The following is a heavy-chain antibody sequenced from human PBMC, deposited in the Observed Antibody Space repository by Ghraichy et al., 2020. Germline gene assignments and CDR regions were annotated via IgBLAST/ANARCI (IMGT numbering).Heavy chain of an antibody. CDR3: ATLSTYYYDRSGPEA. Sequence: KVSCKASGYPFSDYYIHWVRQAPGQGLEWMGRIDLNSADTKFAQKFQGRVTMTRDTAISTAYMELWRLRTDDTAMYYCATLSTYYYDRSGPEAWGQGTMVTVSS. J-gene: IGHJ4*02. CDR1: GYPFSDYY. CDR2: IDLNSADT. V-gene: IGHV1-2*06. D-gene: IGHD3-22*01.